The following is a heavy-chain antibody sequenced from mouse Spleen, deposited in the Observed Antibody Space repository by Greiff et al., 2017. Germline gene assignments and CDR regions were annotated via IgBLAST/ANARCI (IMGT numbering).Heavy chain of an antibody. V-gene: IGHV1-4*01. CDR1: GYTFTSYT. CDR2: INPSSGYT. Sequence: VQLQQSGAELARPGASVKMSCKASGYTFTSYTMHWVKQRPGQGLEWIGYINPSSGYTKYNQKFKDKATLTADKSSSTAYMQLSSLTSEDSAVYYCAIDWAYYFDYWGQGTTLTVSS. D-gene: IGHD4-1*01. J-gene: IGHJ2*01. CDR3: AIDWAYYFDY.